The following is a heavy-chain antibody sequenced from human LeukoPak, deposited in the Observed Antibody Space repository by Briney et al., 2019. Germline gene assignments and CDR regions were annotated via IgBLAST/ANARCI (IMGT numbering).Heavy chain of an antibody. J-gene: IGHJ6*03. CDR3: ARCGPDYYYYMDV. V-gene: IGHV4-39*01. CDR1: GGSISSSSYY. Sequence: PSETLSLTCTVSGGSISSSSYYWGWIRQPPGKGLEWIGSIYYSGSTYYNPSLKSRVTISVDTSKNQFSLKLSSVTAADTAVYYCARCGPDYYYYMDVRGKGTTVTVSS. D-gene: IGHD2-21*01. CDR2: IYYSGST.